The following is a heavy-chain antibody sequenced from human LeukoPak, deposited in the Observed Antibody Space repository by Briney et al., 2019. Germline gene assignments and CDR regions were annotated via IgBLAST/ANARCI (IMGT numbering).Heavy chain of an antibody. J-gene: IGHJ4*02. CDR1: GYSISSGYY. V-gene: IGHV4-38-2*02. CDR3: ARGTAMADDY. CDR2: VFHSGIT. D-gene: IGHD5-18*01. Sequence: SETLSLTCSVSGYSISSGYYWGWIRQPPGKGLEWIGSVFHSGITYYKPSLKSRVTILVDTSKNQFSLKLSSVTAADTAVYYCARGTAMADDYWGQGTLVTVSS.